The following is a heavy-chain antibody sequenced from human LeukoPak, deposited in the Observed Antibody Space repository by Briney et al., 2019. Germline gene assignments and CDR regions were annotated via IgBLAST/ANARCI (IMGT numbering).Heavy chain of an antibody. CDR1: GFTFRSYS. D-gene: IGHD2-2*01. J-gene: IGHJ4*02. CDR2: IDPSSTYI. CDR3: ARAPTVLVGYCSSSSCQADY. V-gene: IGHV3-21*01. Sequence: GGFLRLSCAASGFTFRSYSMNWVRQAPGQGLEWVSAIDPSSTYIYYADSVKGRFTISRDNAENSLYLQMNSLRVEDTAVYYCARAPTVLVGYCSSSSCQADYWGQGTLVTVSS.